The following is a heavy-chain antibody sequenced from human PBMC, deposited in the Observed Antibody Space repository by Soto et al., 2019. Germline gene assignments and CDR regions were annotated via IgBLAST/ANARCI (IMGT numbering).Heavy chain of an antibody. CDR2: TWYDGSQT. V-gene: IGHV3-33*01. D-gene: IGHD1-1*01. CDR1: GFTFRSYG. Sequence: PWGSLRLSCAASGFTFRSYGMRWCRQAPGKGLEWVAVTWYDGSQTYYADSVKGRFTISRDNSKSALFLQMDSLRAEDTAIYYCARYNSGHSDYWGQGTLVTVSS. CDR3: ARYNSGHSDY. J-gene: IGHJ4*02.